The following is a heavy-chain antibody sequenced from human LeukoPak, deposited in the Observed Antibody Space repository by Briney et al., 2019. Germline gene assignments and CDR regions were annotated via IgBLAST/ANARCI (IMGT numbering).Heavy chain of an antibody. CDR1: GGSISSGSYY. J-gene: IGHJ3*02. CDR3: ARAFRGYYYDSSGYYQGDAFDI. Sequence: SETLSLTCTVSGGSISSGSYYWSWIRQPAGKGLEWIGRIYTSGSTHYNPSLKSRVTISVDTSKNQFSLKLSSVTAADTAVYYCARAFRGYYYDSSGYYQGDAFDIWGQGTMVTVSS. V-gene: IGHV4-61*02. CDR2: IYTSGST. D-gene: IGHD3-22*01.